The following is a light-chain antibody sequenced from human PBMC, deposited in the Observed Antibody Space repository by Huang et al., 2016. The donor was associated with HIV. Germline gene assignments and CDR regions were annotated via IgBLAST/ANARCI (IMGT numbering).Light chain of an antibody. CDR1: PSISSW. Sequence: DIQMTQSPSTLSASVGDRVTITCRSSPSISSWLAWYQQKPGKAPNLLIYKASSLERGVPSRFRGSGSGTEFTLTISSLQPDDFATYYCQQYNSYSQYTFGQGTKLEIK. V-gene: IGKV1-5*03. CDR2: KAS. CDR3: QQYNSYSQYT. J-gene: IGKJ2*01.